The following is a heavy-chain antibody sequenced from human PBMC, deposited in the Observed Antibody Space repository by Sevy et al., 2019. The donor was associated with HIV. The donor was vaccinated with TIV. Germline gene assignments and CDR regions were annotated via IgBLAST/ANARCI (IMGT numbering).Heavy chain of an antibody. CDR3: ARRGGLVDGGMDV. J-gene: IGHJ6*02. Sequence: SETLSLTCTFSGGSVSSGSYYWSWIRQPPGKGLECIGYIYYNGSTNYNPSLKSRVTISVDPSKNQFSLKLSSVTAADTAVYYCARRGGLVDGGMDVWGQGTTVTVSS. CDR1: GGSVSSGSYY. V-gene: IGHV4-61*01. D-gene: IGHD2-8*02. CDR2: IYYNGST.